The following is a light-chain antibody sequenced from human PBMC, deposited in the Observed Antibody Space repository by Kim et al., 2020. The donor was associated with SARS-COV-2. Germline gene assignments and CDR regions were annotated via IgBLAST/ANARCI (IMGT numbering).Light chain of an antibody. J-gene: IGLJ1*01. CDR1: SSNIGNNY. V-gene: IGLV1-51*01. CDR3: GTWDSSLSAVYV. CDR2: DNN. Sequence: QSVLTQPPSVSAAPGQKVTISCSGSSSNIGNNYVSWYQQLPGTAPKLLIYDNNKRPSGIPDQFSGSKSGTSATLGITGLQTGDEADYYCGTWDSSLSAVYVFGTGTKVTVL.